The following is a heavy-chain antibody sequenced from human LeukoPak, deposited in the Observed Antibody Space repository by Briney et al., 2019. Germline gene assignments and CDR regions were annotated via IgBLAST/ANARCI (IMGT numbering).Heavy chain of an antibody. CDR2: INPNSGGT. D-gene: IGHD6-19*01. Sequence: ASVKVSCKASGYTFTSYDINWVRQATGQGLEWVGWINPNSGGTNYAQKFQGRVTMTRDTSISTAYMELSRLRSDDTAVYYCARDGGTSSGWYFHRSWGQGTLVTVSS. CDR1: GYTFTSYD. V-gene: IGHV1-2*02. CDR3: ARDGGTSSGWYFHRS. J-gene: IGHJ5*02.